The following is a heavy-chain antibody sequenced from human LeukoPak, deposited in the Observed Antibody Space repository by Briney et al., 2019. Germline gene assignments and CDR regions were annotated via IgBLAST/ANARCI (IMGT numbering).Heavy chain of an antibody. Sequence: KPSETLSLTCTVSGGSLRSSSYYWGWIRQPPGKGLEWIGSIYYSGSTYYNPSLKSRVTISVDTSKNQLSLKLSSVTAADTAVYDCARLYYASSGYHHFDYWGQGTLVTVSS. CDR1: GGSLRSSSYY. CDR2: IYYSGST. CDR3: ARLYYASSGYHHFDY. V-gene: IGHV4-39*01. D-gene: IGHD3-22*01. J-gene: IGHJ4*02.